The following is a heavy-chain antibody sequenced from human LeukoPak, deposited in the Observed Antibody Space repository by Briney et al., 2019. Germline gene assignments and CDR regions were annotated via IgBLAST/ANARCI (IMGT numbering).Heavy chain of an antibody. CDR3: AREGYNYDYLGLDY. Sequence: PGGSLRLSCAASGSTFSTYTMYWVRQAPGKELEWVSSISSSSNNIYYADSVKGRFTISRDNAKNSLYLQMNSLRAEDTAVYSCAREGYNYDYLGLDYWGQGTLVTVSS. CDR1: GSTFSTYT. V-gene: IGHV3-21*06. J-gene: IGHJ4*02. CDR2: ISSSSNNI. D-gene: IGHD5-18*01.